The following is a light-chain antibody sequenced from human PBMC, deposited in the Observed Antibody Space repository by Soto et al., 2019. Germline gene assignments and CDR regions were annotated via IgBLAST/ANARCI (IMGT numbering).Light chain of an antibody. CDR1: QDIDSR. CDR3: HQAKSSAWT. Sequence: DIQMTQSPSSVSASVGDRVTITCRASQDIDSRLAWYQQKPGTAPKLLIYGTSSLQSGVPSRFRGSGSGTDFTLTISSLQPEDFATYYCHQAKSSAWTFGQGTKVEIK. J-gene: IGKJ1*01. V-gene: IGKV1-12*01. CDR2: GTS.